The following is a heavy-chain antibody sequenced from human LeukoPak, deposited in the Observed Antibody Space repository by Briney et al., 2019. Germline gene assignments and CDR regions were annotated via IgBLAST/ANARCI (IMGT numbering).Heavy chain of an antibody. Sequence: QPGRSLRLSCAASGFIFSSYGMHWVRQAPGKGLEWVAVISYDGSNKYYADSVKGRFTISRDNSKNTLYLQMNSLRAEDTAVYYCAKGMGIAVAGDYWGQGTLVTVSS. V-gene: IGHV3-30*18. D-gene: IGHD6-19*01. J-gene: IGHJ4*02. CDR1: GFIFSSYG. CDR2: ISYDGSNK. CDR3: AKGMGIAVAGDY.